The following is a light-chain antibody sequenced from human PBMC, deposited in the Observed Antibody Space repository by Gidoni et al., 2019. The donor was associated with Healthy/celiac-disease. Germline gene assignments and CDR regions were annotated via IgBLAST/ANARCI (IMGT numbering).Light chain of an antibody. CDR1: KLGDKY. CDR3: QAWDSSVV. V-gene: IGLV3-1*01. CDR2: QDS. Sequence: SYELTQPPSVSVSPGQTASITCSGGKLGDKYACWYQQKPGQSPVLVIYQDSKRPSGIPERFSGSNSGNTATLTISGTQAMDEADYYCQAWDSSVVFGGRTKLTVL. J-gene: IGLJ2*01.